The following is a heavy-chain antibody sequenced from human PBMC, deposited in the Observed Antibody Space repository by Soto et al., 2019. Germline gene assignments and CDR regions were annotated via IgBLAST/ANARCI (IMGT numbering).Heavy chain of an antibody. D-gene: IGHD2-2*01. J-gene: IGHJ4*02. Sequence: QVQLQESGPGLVKPSQTLSLTCTVSGGSISSGGYYWSWIRQHPGKGLEWIGYIYYSGSTYYNPSPKSRFTISVHTSKNQFSLKLSSVPAPDSAVYYCSRGRTSSPTPGDYWGQGTLVPVSS. V-gene: IGHV4-31*03. CDR1: GGSISSGGYY. CDR3: SRGRTSSPTPGDY. CDR2: IYYSGST.